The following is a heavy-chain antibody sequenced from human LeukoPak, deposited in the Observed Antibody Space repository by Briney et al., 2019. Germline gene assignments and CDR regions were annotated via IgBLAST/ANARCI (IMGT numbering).Heavy chain of an antibody. CDR3: ARGAYYNFWSGFDY. CDR1: RYTFTGYY. V-gene: IGHV1-2*02. Sequence: ASVKVSCKASRYTFTGYYMDWVRQAPGQGLEWMGWINPNSGGTNYAQKFQGRATMTRDTSISTAYMELSRLRSDDTAVYYCARGAYYNFWSGFDYWGQGTLVTVSS. CDR2: INPNSGGT. D-gene: IGHD3-3*01. J-gene: IGHJ4*02.